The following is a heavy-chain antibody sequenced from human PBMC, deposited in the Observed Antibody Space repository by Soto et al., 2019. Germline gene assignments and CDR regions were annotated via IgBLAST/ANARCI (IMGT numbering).Heavy chain of an antibody. D-gene: IGHD4-4*01. CDR3: ARELQGLYYFDY. CDR2: INGGNGNT. Sequence: QVQVLQSGAEVKKPGASVKVSCKASEYTFTSYTMHWVRQAPGQRLEWMGWINGGNGNTKYSQKFQGRVTITRDTSQSTAYMELSSLRSDDTAVYYCARELQGLYYFDYWGQGNLVNVSS. V-gene: IGHV1-3*01. CDR1: EYTFTSYT. J-gene: IGHJ4*02.